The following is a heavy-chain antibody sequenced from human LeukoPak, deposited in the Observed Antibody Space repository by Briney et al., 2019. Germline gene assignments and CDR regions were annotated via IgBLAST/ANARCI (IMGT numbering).Heavy chain of an antibody. CDR3: ARAVVVRGAIITGHNWFDP. V-gene: IGHV4-34*01. CDR2: INHSGST. D-gene: IGHD3-10*01. CDR1: GGSFSGYY. Sequence: SETLSLTCAVYGGSFSGYYWSWIRQPPGKGLEWIGEINHSGSTNYNPSLKSRVTISVDTSKNQFSLKLSSVTAADTAVYYCARAVVVRGAIITGHNWFDPWGQGTLVTVSS. J-gene: IGHJ5*02.